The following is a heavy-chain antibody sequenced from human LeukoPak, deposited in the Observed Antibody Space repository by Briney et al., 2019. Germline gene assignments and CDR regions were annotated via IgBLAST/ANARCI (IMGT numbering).Heavy chain of an antibody. J-gene: IGHJ4*02. V-gene: IGHV3-64*01. Sequence: GGSLRLSCVVSGFTFSSYGMHWVRQAPGKGLEYVSAISSNGGSTYYANSVKGRFTFSRDNSKNTSYLQMGSLRAEDTAVYYCARGPVYAYWGQGTLVTVSS. CDR1: GFTFSSYG. D-gene: IGHD3-16*01. CDR2: ISSNGGST. CDR3: ARGPVYAY.